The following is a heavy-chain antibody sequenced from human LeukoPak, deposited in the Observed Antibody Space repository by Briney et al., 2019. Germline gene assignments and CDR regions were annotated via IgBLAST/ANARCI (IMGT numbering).Heavy chain of an antibody. CDR3: ARQEYPTSSADY. Sequence: GESLKISCKGSGYNFTSYWIGWVRQMPGKGLEWMAIIYPADSNTKYSPSFQGQVTISADTSISTAYLQWKSLKASDTAMYYCARQEYPTSSADYWGQGTLVTVSS. J-gene: IGHJ4*02. V-gene: IGHV5-51*01. CDR1: GYNFTSYW. CDR2: IYPADSNT. D-gene: IGHD6-6*01.